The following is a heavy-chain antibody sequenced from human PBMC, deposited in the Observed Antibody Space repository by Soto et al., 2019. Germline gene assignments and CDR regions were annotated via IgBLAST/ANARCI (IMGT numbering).Heavy chain of an antibody. CDR3: ARDRGFNRNDADYYGMDV. J-gene: IGHJ6*02. CDR1: GDSVSSPGYF. V-gene: IGHV4-31*02. D-gene: IGHD1-1*01. Sequence: QVQLQESGPGLVKPSQTLSLTCTVSGDSVSSPGYFWTWIRQHPVRGLEWIGYVYHSGTSYYNPSLKSGVSISLNATKNQFSLNLNSVTAADTALYYCARDRGFNRNDADYYGMDVWGQGTTVTVSS. CDR2: VYHSGTS.